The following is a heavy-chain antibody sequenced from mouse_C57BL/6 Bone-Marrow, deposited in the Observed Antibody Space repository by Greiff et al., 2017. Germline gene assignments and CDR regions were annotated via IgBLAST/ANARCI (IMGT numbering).Heavy chain of an antibody. CDR1: GYTFTSYG. Sequence: VQLKESGAELARPGASVKLSCKASGYTFTSYGISWVKQRTGQGLEWIGEIYPRSGNTYYNEKFKGKATLTADKSSSTAYMELRSLTSEDSAVYFCARSRLRYGFAYWGQGTLVTVSA. CDR3: ARSRLRYGFAY. V-gene: IGHV1-81*01. D-gene: IGHD1-1*01. J-gene: IGHJ3*01. CDR2: IYPRSGNT.